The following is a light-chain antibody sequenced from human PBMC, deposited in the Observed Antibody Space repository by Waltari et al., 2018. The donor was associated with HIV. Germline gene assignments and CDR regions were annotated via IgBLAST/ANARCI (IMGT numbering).Light chain of an antibody. V-gene: IGLV1-40*01. Sequence: QSVLTQPPSVSGAPGQRVTIPCTGSSSNIGANNDVHWYQQLPGTAPKLLIYGDSNRPSGVPDRFSGSKSGTSASLAITGLQADDEADYYCQSYDGSLSGSVFGGGTKLTVL. CDR3: QSYDGSLSGSV. CDR1: SSNIGANND. CDR2: GDS. J-gene: IGLJ3*02.